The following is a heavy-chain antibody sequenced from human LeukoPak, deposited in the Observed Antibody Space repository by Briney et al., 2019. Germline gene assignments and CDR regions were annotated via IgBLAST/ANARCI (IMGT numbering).Heavy chain of an antibody. D-gene: IGHD2-2*01. V-gene: IGHV3-21*01. CDR3: ARDHPASYYYGMDV. CDR2: ISSSSSYI. J-gene: IGHJ6*02. Sequence: PGGSLRLSCAASGFTFSSYSMNWVRQAPGKGLEWDSSISSSSSYIYYADSVKGRFTISRDNAKNSLYLQMNSLRAEDTAVYYCARDHPASYYYGMDVWGQGTTVTVSS. CDR1: GFTFSSYS.